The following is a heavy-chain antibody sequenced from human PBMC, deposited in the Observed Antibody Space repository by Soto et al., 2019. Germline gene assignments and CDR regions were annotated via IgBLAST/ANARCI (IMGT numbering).Heavy chain of an antibody. CDR2: INAGNGNT. Sequence: QVQLVQSGAEVKKPGASVKVSCKASGYTFTSYAMHWVRQAPGQRLEWMGWINAGNGNTKYSQKFQGRVTITRDRSASTAYMELSSLRSEDTAVYYCARVFLGYCSSTSCPSFDIWGQGTMVTVSS. V-gene: IGHV1-3*01. CDR3: ARVFLGYCSSTSCPSFDI. CDR1: GYTFTSYA. J-gene: IGHJ3*02. D-gene: IGHD2-2*01.